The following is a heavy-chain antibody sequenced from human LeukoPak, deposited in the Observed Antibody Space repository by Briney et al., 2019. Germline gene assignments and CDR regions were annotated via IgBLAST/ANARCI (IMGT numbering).Heavy chain of an antibody. CDR2: ISNSGVST. D-gene: IGHD5-12*01. V-gene: IGHV3-23*01. Sequence: PGGSLRLSCAASGFTFDDYGMNWVRQAPGKGLEWVSAISNSGVSTYYADSVKGRFTISRDNSKNTLYLQMNSLRAEDTAVYYCANQGVATPYFDYWGQGTLVTVSS. CDR3: ANQGVATPYFDY. J-gene: IGHJ4*02. CDR1: GFTFDDYG.